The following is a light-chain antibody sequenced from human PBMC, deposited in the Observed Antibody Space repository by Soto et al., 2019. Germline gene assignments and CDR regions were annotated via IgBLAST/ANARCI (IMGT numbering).Light chain of an antibody. J-gene: IGKJ1*01. CDR2: GAS. Sequence: PGERATLSCRASRTVDGNYLAWYHQKPGQAPRLLIYGASSRATGIPDRFSGSGSGTDFTLTISRLEPEDFAVYYCQQDGSSHQTFGQG. V-gene: IGKV3-20*01. CDR1: RTVDGNY. CDR3: QQDGSSHQT.